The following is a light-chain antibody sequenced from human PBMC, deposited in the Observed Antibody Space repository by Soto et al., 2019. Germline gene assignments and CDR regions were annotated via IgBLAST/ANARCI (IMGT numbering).Light chain of an antibody. V-gene: IGLV3-21*02. CDR1: NIGSKS. Sequence: SYELTQPPSVSVAPGQTARITCRGNNIGSKSVHWYQQKPGQAPVLVIYDDGDRPSGIPERFSGSNSGNTATLTISRVEAGDEADYFCQVWDSSSDHREVFGNGTKLTVL. CDR3: QVWDSSSDHREV. CDR2: DDG. J-gene: IGLJ1*01.